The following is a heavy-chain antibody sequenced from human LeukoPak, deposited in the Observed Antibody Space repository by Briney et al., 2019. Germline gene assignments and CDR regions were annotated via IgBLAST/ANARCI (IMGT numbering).Heavy chain of an antibody. CDR3: ARKLYYYDSGGSAGYAGWFDP. V-gene: IGHV3-23*01. J-gene: IGHJ5*02. CDR2: ISGSGGIT. Sequence: PGGSLRLSCEASGLTFSSHGMSWVRQAPGKGLDWVSAISGSGGITYYADSVKGRFTISRDNSKNTLFLQMNSLRAEDTAVYYCARKLYYYDSGGSAGYAGWFDPWGQGTLVTVSS. D-gene: IGHD3-22*01. CDR1: GLTFSSHG.